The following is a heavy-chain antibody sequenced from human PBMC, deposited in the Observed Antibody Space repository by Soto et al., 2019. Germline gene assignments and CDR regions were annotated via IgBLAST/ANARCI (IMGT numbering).Heavy chain of an antibody. CDR2: IYYGGST. V-gene: IGHV4-31*03. Sequence: PSETLSLTCTVSGGSISSGGYYWSWIRQHPGKGLEWIGYIYYGGSTYYNPSLKSRVTISVDTSKNQFSLKLSSVTAADTAVYYCARMNYDFWSGYYTSNWFDPWGQGTLVTVSS. CDR1: GGSISSGGYY. D-gene: IGHD3-3*01. J-gene: IGHJ5*02. CDR3: ARMNYDFWSGYYTSNWFDP.